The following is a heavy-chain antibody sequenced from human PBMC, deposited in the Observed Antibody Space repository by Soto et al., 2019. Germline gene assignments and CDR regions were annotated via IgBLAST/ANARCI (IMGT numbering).Heavy chain of an antibody. CDR3: ARGGWYLDY. D-gene: IGHD6-19*01. V-gene: IGHV4-59*01. J-gene: IGHJ4*02. CDR2: IYYTGSP. CDR1: GGSMNGSY. Sequence: SETLSLTCTVSGGSMNGSYWSWIRQCPGKGLEWIAYIYYTGSPEYNPSLNSRVTISVDTSKNQFSLKLSAVTAADTAVYYCARGGWYLDYWGQGTLVTVSS.